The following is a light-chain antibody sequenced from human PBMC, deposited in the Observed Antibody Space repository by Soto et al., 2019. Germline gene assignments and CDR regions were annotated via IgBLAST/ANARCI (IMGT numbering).Light chain of an antibody. CDR2: DVI. Sequence: QSVLTQPRSVSGSPRQSVSISCTGARSDVGGYDYVSWYQQHPDKAPKVIIYDVIKRPSGVPDRFSGSKSGNTASLTISGLQSDDEADYYCCSYAGSYSYVFGPGTKLTVL. V-gene: IGLV2-11*01. J-gene: IGLJ1*01. CDR1: RSDVGGYDY. CDR3: CSYAGSYSYV.